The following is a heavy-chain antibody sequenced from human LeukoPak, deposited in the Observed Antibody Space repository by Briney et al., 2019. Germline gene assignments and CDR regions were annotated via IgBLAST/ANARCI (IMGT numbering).Heavy chain of an antibody. V-gene: IGHV3-53*01. CDR2: IYSGGST. J-gene: IGHJ4*02. CDR1: GFTVSSNY. D-gene: IGHD3-22*01. CDR3: ARFYYDSYYFDY. Sequence: PGGSLRLSCAASGFTVSSNYMSWVRQAPGKGLEWVSVIYSGGSTYYADSVKGRFTISRDNPKNTLYLQMNSLRAEDTAVYYCARFYYDSYYFDYWGQGTLVTVSS.